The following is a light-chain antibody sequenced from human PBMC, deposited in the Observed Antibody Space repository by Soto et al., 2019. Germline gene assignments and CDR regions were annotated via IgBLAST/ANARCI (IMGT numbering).Light chain of an antibody. V-gene: IGLV3-1*01. CDR2: EGS. CDR1: KLGDKY. CDR3: QAWDSSTYV. Sequence: SYELTQPPSVSVSPGQTASITCSGDKLGDKYAFWYQQKPGQPPVLVIYEGSKRPSGITERFSGSNSGNTATLTISGTQAMDEADYYCQAWDSSTYVFGTGTKVTVL. J-gene: IGLJ1*01.